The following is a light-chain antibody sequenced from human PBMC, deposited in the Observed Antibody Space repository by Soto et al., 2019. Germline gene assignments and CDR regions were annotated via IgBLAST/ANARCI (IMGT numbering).Light chain of an antibody. CDR1: QSVTSNY. Sequence: EIVLTQSPGTLSLSPGERATLSCRASQSVTSNYLAWYQQKPGQAPGLLIYDTSTRASGVPDRFSGRGSGTEFTLTISRLEPEDFAVYDCQQYGTSPQTVGQGTKGEIK. CDR3: QQYGTSPQT. J-gene: IGKJ1*01. V-gene: IGKV3-20*01. CDR2: DTS.